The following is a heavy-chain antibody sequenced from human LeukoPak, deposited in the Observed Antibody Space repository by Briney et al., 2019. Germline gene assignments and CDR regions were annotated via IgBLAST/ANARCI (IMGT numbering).Heavy chain of an antibody. Sequence: GGSLRLSCAASVFTFSSYWMHWVRQAPGKGLVWVTRINSDGTSSSYADSVKGRFTISRDNVKKTLYLQMNSLRAEDTAVYYCAREYGSGSYDYWGQGTLVTVSS. CDR1: VFTFSSYW. CDR2: INSDGTSS. J-gene: IGHJ4*02. D-gene: IGHD3-10*01. V-gene: IGHV3-74*01. CDR3: AREYGSGSYDY.